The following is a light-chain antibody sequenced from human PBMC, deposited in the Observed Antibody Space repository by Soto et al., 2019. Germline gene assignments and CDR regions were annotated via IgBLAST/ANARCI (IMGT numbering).Light chain of an antibody. Sequence: QSVLTQPPSVSGAPGQRVTISCTGSSSSFGAGYDVHWYQQIPGTAPKLLIFANSNRPSGVPDRFSGSKSGTSASLAITGLQAEDEADYYCATWDDRLNGYVFGSGTKLTVL. CDR2: ANS. CDR1: SSSFGAGYD. J-gene: IGLJ1*01. V-gene: IGLV1-40*01. CDR3: ATWDDRLNGYV.